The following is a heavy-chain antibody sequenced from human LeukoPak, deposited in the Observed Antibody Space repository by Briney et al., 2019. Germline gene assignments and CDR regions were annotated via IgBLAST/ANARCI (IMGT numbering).Heavy chain of an antibody. CDR3: ARDWRIALVRGVINVPGGMNV. Sequence: GASVKVSCKSSAYTFTTYYIHWVRQAPGQGLEWIGMIYPSTGSTYYAQRFQGRVTMTRDTSTSTVYMELGSLTSDDTAVYYCARDWRIALVRGVINVPGGMNVWGQGTTVTVSS. CDR1: AYTFTTYY. V-gene: IGHV1-46*01. CDR2: IYPSTGST. J-gene: IGHJ6*02. D-gene: IGHD3-10*01.